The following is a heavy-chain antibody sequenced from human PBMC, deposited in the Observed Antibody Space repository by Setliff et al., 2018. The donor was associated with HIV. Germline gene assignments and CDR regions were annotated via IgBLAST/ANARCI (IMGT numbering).Heavy chain of an antibody. CDR2: IYYSGST. CDR1: GGSISSSSYY. J-gene: IGHJ4*02. D-gene: IGHD6-13*01. CDR3: ASRFIAAAGYYFDY. V-gene: IGHV4-39*01. Sequence: SETLSLTCTVSGGSISSSSYYWGWIRQPPGKGLEWIGSIYYSGSTYYNPSLKSRVTISVDTSKNQFSLKLSSVTAADTAVYYCASRFIAAAGYYFDYWGQGTLVTSPQ.